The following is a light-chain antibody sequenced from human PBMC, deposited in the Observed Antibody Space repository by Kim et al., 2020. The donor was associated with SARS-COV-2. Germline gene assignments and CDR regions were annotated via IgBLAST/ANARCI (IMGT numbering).Light chain of an antibody. CDR2: QDK. Sequence: VFPGQTASITCSGDKLGEKYTSWYQQRPGQAPILIIYQDKKRPSGNPERFSGSNSGDTATLTISGTQAMDEADYYCQAWDSNTEVFGGGTQLTVL. CDR3: QAWDSNTEV. J-gene: IGLJ3*02. CDR1: KLGEKY. V-gene: IGLV3-1*01.